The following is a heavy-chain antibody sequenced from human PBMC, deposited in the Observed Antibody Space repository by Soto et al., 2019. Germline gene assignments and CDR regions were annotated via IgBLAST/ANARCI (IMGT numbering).Heavy chain of an antibody. J-gene: IGHJ3*02. CDR3: AREPMIVVGNDAFDI. V-gene: IGHV1-3*01. CDR1: GYTFTSYA. CDR2: INAGNGNT. Sequence: ASVKVSCKASGYTFTSYAMHWVRQAPGQRLEWMGWINAGNGNTKYSQKFQGRVTITRDTSASTAYMELSSLRSEDTAVYYCAREPMIVVGNDAFDIWGQGTMVTVSS. D-gene: IGHD3-22*01.